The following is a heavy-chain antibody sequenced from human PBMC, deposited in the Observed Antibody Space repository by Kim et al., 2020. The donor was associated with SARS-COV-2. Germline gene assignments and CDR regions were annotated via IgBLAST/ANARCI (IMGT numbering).Heavy chain of an antibody. Sequence: GGSLRLSCAASGFTFSSYSMNWVRQAPGQGLELVSSIISSSSYIYYADSVKGRFTISRDNAKNSLYLQMNILRAEDTAVNYCAREGGGSSGWSWFDPWGQGTLVTVSS. CDR1: GFTFSSYS. V-gene: IGHV3-21*01. CDR2: IISSSSYI. D-gene: IGHD6-19*01. J-gene: IGHJ5*02. CDR3: AREGGGSSGWSWFDP.